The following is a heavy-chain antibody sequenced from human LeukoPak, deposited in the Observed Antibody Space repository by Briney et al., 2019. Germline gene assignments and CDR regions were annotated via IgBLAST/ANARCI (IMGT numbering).Heavy chain of an antibody. V-gene: IGHV3-48*03. CDR2: ISSSGSTI. D-gene: IGHD3-10*01. CDR1: GFTFSSYE. Sequence: SGGSLRLSCAASGFTFSSYEMNWVRQAPGKGLEWVSYISSSGSTIYYADSVKGRFTISRDNAKNSLYLQMNSLRAEDTAVYYCARVLLTPPNYYYYMDVWGKGTTVTVSS. CDR3: ARVLLTPPNYYYYMDV. J-gene: IGHJ6*03.